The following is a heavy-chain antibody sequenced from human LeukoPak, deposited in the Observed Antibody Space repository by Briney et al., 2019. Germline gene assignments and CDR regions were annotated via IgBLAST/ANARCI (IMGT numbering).Heavy chain of an antibody. D-gene: IGHD3-16*02. Sequence: GGSLRLSCAASGFTFNTYAMSWVRQAPWERLQWVSGISDSGGNTYYADSVRGRFTISRDNSKNTLYLQMNSLRAEDTAVYYCAKYPELSTNFDYWGQGTLVTVSS. CDR3: AKYPELSTNFDY. J-gene: IGHJ4*02. CDR2: ISDSGGNT. CDR1: GFTFNTYA. V-gene: IGHV3-23*01.